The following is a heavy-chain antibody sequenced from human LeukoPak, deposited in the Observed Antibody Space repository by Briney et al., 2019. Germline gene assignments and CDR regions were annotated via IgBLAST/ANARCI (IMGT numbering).Heavy chain of an antibody. Sequence: QPGGSLRLSCGASGFTFSTYTMNWARQAPGKGLEWVSSISSTSSTIHYAEPVKGRFTISRDNAKNSLFLQMNSLRDEDTAVYYCARARGFDWWGQGTLVTVSS. CDR1: GFTFSTYT. CDR3: ARARGFDW. J-gene: IGHJ4*02. V-gene: IGHV3-48*02. CDR2: ISSTSSTI.